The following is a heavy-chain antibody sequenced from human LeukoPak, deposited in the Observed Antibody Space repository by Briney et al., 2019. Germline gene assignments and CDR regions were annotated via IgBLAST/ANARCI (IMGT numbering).Heavy chain of an antibody. CDR2: IWYDGSNK. CDR1: GFTFSSYG. J-gene: IGHJ3*02. V-gene: IGHV3-33*01. D-gene: IGHD1-1*01. Sequence: PGGSLRLSCAASGFTFSSYGMHWVRQAPGKGLEWVAVIWYDGSNKYYADSVKGRFTISRDNSKNTLYLQMNSLRAEDTAVYHCARQETSIYNGAFDIWGQGTMVTVSS. CDR3: ARQETSIYNGAFDI.